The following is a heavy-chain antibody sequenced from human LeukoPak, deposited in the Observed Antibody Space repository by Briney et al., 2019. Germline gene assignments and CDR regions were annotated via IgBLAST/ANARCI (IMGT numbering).Heavy chain of an antibody. CDR2: ISSSSSYI. CDR3: ARNNWFDP. Sequence: GGSLRLSCAASGFTFSSYSMNWVRQAPGKGLEWVSSISSSSSYIYYADSVKGRFTISRDNAKNSVYQQRNSLRAEDTAFYYCARNNWFDPWGQGTLVTVSS. CDR1: GFTFSSYS. J-gene: IGHJ5*02. V-gene: IGHV3-21*01.